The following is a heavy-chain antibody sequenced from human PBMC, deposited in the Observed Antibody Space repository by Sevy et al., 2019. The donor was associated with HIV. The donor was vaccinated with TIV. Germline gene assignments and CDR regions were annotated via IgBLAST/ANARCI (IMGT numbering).Heavy chain of an antibody. CDR2: IKSKTDGETK. CDR3: SANNFDY. CDR1: GLEFTIAW. V-gene: IGHV3-15*07. Sequence: GGSLRLSCAASGLEFTIAWMNWVRQAPGKGLEWVGRIKSKTDGETKDYAAPVKGRFTISRDDSGNMLYLDMNSLRTEETAVYYCSANNFDYWGQGTLVTVSS. J-gene: IGHJ4*02.